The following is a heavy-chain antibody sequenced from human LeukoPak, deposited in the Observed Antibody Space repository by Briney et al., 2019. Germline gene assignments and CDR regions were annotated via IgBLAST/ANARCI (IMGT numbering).Heavy chain of an antibody. D-gene: IGHD1-26*01. J-gene: IGHJ4*02. CDR2: INSDGSST. Sequence: GGSLRLPCAASGFTFRSYWMHWVRQAPGKGLVWVSRINSDGSSTSYADSVKGRFTISRDNAKNTLYLRMNSLRAEDTAVYYCARAYTVGATELDYWGQGTLVTVSS. V-gene: IGHV3-74*01. CDR1: GFTFRSYW. CDR3: ARAYTVGATELDY.